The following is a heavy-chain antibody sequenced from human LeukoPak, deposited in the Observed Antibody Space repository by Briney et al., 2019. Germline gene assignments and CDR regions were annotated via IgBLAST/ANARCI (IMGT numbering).Heavy chain of an antibody. CDR2: MNPNSGNT. D-gene: IGHD2-2*01. CDR1: GYTFTSYD. CDR3: ARAGGVVSYYYMDV. Sequence: GASVKVSCKASGYTFTSYDINWVRQATGQGLEWMGWMNPNSGNTGYAQEFQGRVTITRNTSISTAYMELSSLRSEDTAVYYCARAGGVVSYYYMDVWGKGTTVTVSS. V-gene: IGHV1-8*03. J-gene: IGHJ6*03.